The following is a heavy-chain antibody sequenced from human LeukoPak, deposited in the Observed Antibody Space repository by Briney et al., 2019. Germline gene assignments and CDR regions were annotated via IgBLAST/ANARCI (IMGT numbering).Heavy chain of an antibody. V-gene: IGHV3-74*01. CDR1: GFTFKLYW. D-gene: IGHD3-9*01. J-gene: IGHJ4*02. CDR2: INDDGSDT. Sequence: GGSLRLSCAASGFTFKLYWMHWVRQVPGKRPVWVSRINDDGSDTIYADSVRGRFTISRDDAKNTVYLQMNNLRAEDTAVYYCAKGLLRYFDWVSFDYWGQGALVTVSS. CDR3: AKGLLRYFDWVSFDY.